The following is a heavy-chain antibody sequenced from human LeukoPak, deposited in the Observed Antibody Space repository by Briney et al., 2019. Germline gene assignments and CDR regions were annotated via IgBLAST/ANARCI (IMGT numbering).Heavy chain of an antibody. J-gene: IGHJ4*02. D-gene: IGHD1-26*01. CDR2: INPNSGGT. CDR1: GYTFTGYY. CDR3: ARGVVGATSGFDY. V-gene: IGHV1-2*02. Sequence: ASVKFSCKASGYTFTGYYMHWVRQAPGQGLEWMGWINPNSGGTNYAQKFQGRVTITRDTSISTAYMELSSLRSEDTAVYYCARGVVGATSGFDYWGQGTLVTVSS.